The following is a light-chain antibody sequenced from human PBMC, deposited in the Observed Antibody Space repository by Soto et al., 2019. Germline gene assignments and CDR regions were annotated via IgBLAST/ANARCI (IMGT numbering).Light chain of an antibody. CDR2: DTS. Sequence: QTVVTQEPSLTVSPGGTVTLTCGSSTGAVTSGHYPYWFQQKPGQAPRTRIYDTSDKHSWTPARFSGSLLGGKAALTLSGAQPEDEAEYYCLLSYSGARAGVVFGGGTKLTVL. CDR3: LLSYSGARAGVV. CDR1: TGAVTSGHY. J-gene: IGLJ2*01. V-gene: IGLV7-46*01.